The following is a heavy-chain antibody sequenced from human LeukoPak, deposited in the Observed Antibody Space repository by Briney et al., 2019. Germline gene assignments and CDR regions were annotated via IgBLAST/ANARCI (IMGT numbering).Heavy chain of an antibody. D-gene: IGHD6-19*01. CDR2: IYYSGST. Sequence: SETLSLTCTVSGGSISSSSYYWGWIRQPPGKGLGWIGSIYYSGSTYYNPSLKSRVTISVDTSKNQFSLKLSSVTAADTAVYYCARISYSSVRWWPNWFDPWGQGTLVTVSS. CDR1: GGSISSSSYY. V-gene: IGHV4-39*01. J-gene: IGHJ5*02. CDR3: ARISYSSVRWWPNWFDP.